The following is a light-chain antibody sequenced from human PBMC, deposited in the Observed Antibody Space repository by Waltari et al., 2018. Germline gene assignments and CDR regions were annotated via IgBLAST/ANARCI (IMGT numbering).Light chain of an antibody. CDR2: GAS. J-gene: IGKJ1*01. CDR1: QSISRY. CDR3: QNHERLPAT. V-gene: IGKV3-20*01. Sequence: EVVLTQSPDTLSLSPGERATLFCRASQSISRYLVWYQQRPGQAPRLLIYGASIRAAGIPDRFSGSGSGTDFTLSISRLEPEDFAVYYCQNHERLPATFGQGTRVEI.